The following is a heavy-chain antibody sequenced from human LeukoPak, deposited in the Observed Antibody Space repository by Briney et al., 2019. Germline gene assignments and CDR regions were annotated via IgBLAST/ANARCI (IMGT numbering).Heavy chain of an antibody. Sequence: SVKVSCKASGGTFSNYAISWVRQAPGQGLEWMGGIIPIFGTANYAQKFRGRVTITADKSTRTAYMELSSLRSEDTAVYYCATHRVLRYFDSYYYYYYMDVWGKGTTVTISS. CDR1: GGTFSNYA. CDR3: ATHRVLRYFDSYYYYYYMDV. CDR2: IIPIFGTA. J-gene: IGHJ6*03. D-gene: IGHD3-9*01. V-gene: IGHV1-69*06.